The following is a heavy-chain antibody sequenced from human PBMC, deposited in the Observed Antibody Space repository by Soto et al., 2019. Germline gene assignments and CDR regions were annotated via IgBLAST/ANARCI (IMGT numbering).Heavy chain of an antibody. CDR1: GFTFSTFA. Sequence: QVHLVESGGGVAQPGRSLRLSCAASGFTFSTFALHWVRQAPGEGLEWVALITHYGRIEKYADSVKGRFTSSRDNSKTTLYMQMDSLSLDHTGVYYCARDGLPDDFRSGGYWFYPWGQGTQVTVSS. J-gene: IGHJ5*02. D-gene: IGHD3-3*01. V-gene: IGHV3-30-3*01. CDR3: ARDGLPDDFRSGGYWFYP. CDR2: ITHYGRIE.